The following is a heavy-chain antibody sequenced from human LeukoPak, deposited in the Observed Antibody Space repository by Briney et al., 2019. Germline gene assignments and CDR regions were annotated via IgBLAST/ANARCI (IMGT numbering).Heavy chain of an antibody. Sequence: GGSLRLSCAASGFTFSSYAMHWVRQAPGKGLEWVAVISYDGSNKYYADSVKGRFTISRDNSKNTLYLQMNSLRAEDTAVYYCARAWYSSLSNAFDIWGQGTMVTVSS. V-gene: IGHV3-30-3*01. CDR2: ISYDGSNK. J-gene: IGHJ3*02. CDR1: GFTFSSYA. CDR3: ARAWYSSLSNAFDI. D-gene: IGHD6-13*01.